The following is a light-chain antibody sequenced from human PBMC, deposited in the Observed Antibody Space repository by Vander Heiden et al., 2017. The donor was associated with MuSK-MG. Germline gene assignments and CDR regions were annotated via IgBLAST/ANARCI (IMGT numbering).Light chain of an antibody. CDR1: QGISNY. V-gene: IGKV1-27*01. J-gene: IGKJ1*01. CDR3: QKDYSAPWT. Sequence: DIQITQSPSSLSASVGDRVTITCRASQGISNYLAWYQQKPGKVPSRFSGSGSGTDFTLTISSLQPEDVATYYCQKDYSAPWTFGQGTKVEIK.